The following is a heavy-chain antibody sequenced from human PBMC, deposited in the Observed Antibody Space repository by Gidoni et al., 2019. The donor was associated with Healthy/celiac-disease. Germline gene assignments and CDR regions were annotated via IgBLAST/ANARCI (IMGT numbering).Heavy chain of an antibody. Sequence: QVQLVESGGGVVQPGRSLRLSCEASGFTFSSYGMHWVRQAPGKGLEWVAVISYDGSNKYYADSVKGRFTISRDNSKNTLYLQMNSLRAEDTAVYYCAKDSSIAVAGTWGQGTLVTVSS. D-gene: IGHD6-19*01. CDR1: GFTFSSYG. V-gene: IGHV3-30*18. J-gene: IGHJ4*02. CDR3: AKDSSIAVAGT. CDR2: ISYDGSNK.